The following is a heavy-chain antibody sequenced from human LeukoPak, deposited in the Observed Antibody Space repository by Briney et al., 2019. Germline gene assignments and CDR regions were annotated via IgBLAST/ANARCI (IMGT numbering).Heavy chain of an antibody. J-gene: IGHJ5*02. CDR1: GFTFSSYA. V-gene: IGHV3-30*04. D-gene: IGHD4-17*01. CDR2: ISYDGSNK. CDR3: ARSTTVTTSWFDP. Sequence: GGSLRLSCAASGFTFSSYAMHWVRQAPGKGLEWVAVISYDGSNKYYAGSVKGRFTISRDNSKNTLYLQMNSLRAEDTAVYYCARSTTVTTSWFDPWGQGTLVTVSS.